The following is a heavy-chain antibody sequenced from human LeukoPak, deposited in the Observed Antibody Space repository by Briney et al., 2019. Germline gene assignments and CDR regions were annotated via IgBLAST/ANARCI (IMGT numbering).Heavy chain of an antibody. D-gene: IGHD6-19*01. CDR1: GFTFSSYA. V-gene: IGHV3-30*04. CDR3: ARAHSSGWSQNDY. Sequence: GGSLRLSCAASGFTFSSYAMHWVRQAPGTGLEWVAVISYDGSNKYYADSVKGRFTISRDNSKNTLYLQMNSLRAEDTAVYYCARAHSSGWSQNDYWGQGTLVTVSS. J-gene: IGHJ4*02. CDR2: ISYDGSNK.